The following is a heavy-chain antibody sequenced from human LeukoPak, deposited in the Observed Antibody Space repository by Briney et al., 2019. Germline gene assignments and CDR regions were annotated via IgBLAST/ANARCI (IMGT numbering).Heavy chain of an antibody. CDR2: INSDGSAT. J-gene: IGHJ6*02. CDR3: ASDSPYYGMDV. CDR1: GFPFSSYW. V-gene: IGHV3-74*01. Sequence: GGSLRLSCAASGFPFSSYWMHWVRQVPGKELLWVSRINSDGSATIYADSVRGRFTISRDNAKNTLYLQMSGLRVEDTAVYHCASDSPYYGMDVWGQGTTVTVSS.